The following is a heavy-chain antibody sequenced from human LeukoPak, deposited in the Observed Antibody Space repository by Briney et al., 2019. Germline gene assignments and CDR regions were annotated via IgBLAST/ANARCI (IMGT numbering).Heavy chain of an antibody. D-gene: IGHD2-2*01. V-gene: IGHV3-53*01. CDR3: ARGCSSTSRYGFDY. J-gene: IGHJ4*02. Sequence: GGSLRLSCAAPGFTVSSKYMSWVRQAPGKGLEWVSVIYSGGSTYYADSVKGRFTISRDNSKNTLYLQMNSLRAEDTAVYYCARGCSSTSRYGFDYWGQGTLVAVSS. CDR2: IYSGGST. CDR1: GFTVSSKY.